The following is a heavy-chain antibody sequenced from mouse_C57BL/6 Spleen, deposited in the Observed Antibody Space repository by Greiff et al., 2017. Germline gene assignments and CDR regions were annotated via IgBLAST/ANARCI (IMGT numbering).Heavy chain of an antibody. CDR2: INPYNGGT. V-gene: IGHV1-19*01. Sequence: VQLQQSGPVLVKPGASVKMSCKASGYTFTDYYMNWVKQSHGKSLEWIGVINPYNGGTSYNQKFKGKATLTVDKSSSTAYMELNSLTSEDSAVYYCARNYGLRRYFDVWGTGTTVTVSS. CDR1: GYTFTDYY. CDR3: ARNYGLRRYFDV. D-gene: IGHD2-4*01. J-gene: IGHJ1*03.